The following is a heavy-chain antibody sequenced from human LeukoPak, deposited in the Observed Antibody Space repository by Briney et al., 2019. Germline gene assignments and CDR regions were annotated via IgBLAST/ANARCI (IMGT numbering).Heavy chain of an antibody. V-gene: IGHV3-21*04. Sequence: PGGSLRLSCAASGFTFSTYSMNWVRQAPGKGLEWVSSISSASGFIYYADSVKGRFTVSRDNAKNSLFLQMNSLRAEDTAVYYCAKDLTGVSTSCYGDYWGQGTLVTVSS. CDR2: ISSASGFI. J-gene: IGHJ4*02. CDR3: AKDLTGVSTSCYGDY. CDR1: GFTFSTYS. D-gene: IGHD2-2*01.